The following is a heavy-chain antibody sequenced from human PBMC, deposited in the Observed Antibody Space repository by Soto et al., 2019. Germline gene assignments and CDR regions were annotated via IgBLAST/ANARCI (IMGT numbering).Heavy chain of an antibody. D-gene: IGHD2-21*02. J-gene: IGHJ5*02. V-gene: IGHV3-74*01. Sequence: PGGSLRLSCAASGSNFSNHWMHRVRQRPAEGLVWVSRITSDGKSKAYAESVKGRFAISRDNAKNTLYLQMNGLTAEDTAVYYCARESGDWPLNWFDPWGQGTLVTVSS. CDR3: ARESGDWPLNWFDP. CDR2: ITSDGKSK. CDR1: GSNFSNHW.